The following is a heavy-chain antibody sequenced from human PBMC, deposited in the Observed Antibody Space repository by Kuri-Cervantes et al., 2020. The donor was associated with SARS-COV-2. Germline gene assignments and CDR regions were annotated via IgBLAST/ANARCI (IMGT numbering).Heavy chain of an antibody. CDR3: ARDLNAVSMAGDASFDY. CDR2: IYYSGGT. Sequence: SETLSLTCTVSGGFISSGDYYWSWIRQPPGKGLEWIGYIYYSGGTYYNPSLKSRVTISVDTSKNQFSLKLSSVTAADTAVYYCARDLNAVSMAGDASFDYWGQGTLVTVSS. J-gene: IGHJ4*02. CDR1: GGFISSGDYY. V-gene: IGHV4-30-4*01. D-gene: IGHD6-19*01.